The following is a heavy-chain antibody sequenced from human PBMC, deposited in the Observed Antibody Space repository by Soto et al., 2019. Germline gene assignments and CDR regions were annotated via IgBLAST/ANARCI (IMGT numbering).Heavy chain of an antibody. CDR2: ISYSGTH. CDR1: GGSISSGVHY. D-gene: IGHD3-3*01. V-gene: IGHV4-30-4*02. CDR3: GRVWSGYSKFDY. J-gene: IGHJ4*02. Sequence: SETLSLTCTVAGGSISSGVHYWSWIRQAPGKGPEGIGYISYSGTHYHNPSLPSRTTISVDTSQNQLSLKLSSVTGADKAVYYCGRVWSGYSKFDYRGPGTLVTVS.